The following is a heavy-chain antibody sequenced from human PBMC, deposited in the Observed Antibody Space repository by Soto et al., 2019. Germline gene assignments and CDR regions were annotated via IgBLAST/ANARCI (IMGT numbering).Heavy chain of an antibody. CDR3: GWEWYYSGSESCSPPCYYGMDV. D-gene: IGHD3-10*01. Sequence: QVQLVQSGAEVKKPGASVKVSCKTSGYIFHNYGISWVRQAPGQGLERMGWISDYNGNTKYAQKFQGRVTMATDTATSRAYMELGSPRADVTSVYYCGWEWYYSGSESCSPPCYYGMDVWGQGTTVTVSS. CDR1: GYIFHNYG. J-gene: IGHJ6*02. V-gene: IGHV1-18*01. CDR2: ISDYNGNT.